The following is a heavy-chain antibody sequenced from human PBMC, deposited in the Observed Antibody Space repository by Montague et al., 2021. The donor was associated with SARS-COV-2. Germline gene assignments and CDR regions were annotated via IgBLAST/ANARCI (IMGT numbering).Heavy chain of an antibody. CDR2: IYYSGST. CDR1: GGSISSYY. CDR3: ARGSGWKGNAFDI. V-gene: IGHV4-59*01. J-gene: IGHJ3*02. D-gene: IGHD6-19*01. Sequence: SETLSLTCTVSGGSISSYYWSWIRQPPGKGLEWIGYIYYSGSTNYNPSLKSRGTISVNTYKNKFSLKLSSVTAADTAVYYCARGSGWKGNAFDIWGQGTMVTVSS.